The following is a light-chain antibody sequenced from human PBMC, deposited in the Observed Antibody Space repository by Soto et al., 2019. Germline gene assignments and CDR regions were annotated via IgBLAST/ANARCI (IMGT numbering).Light chain of an antibody. J-gene: IGKJ5*01. Sequence: EIVLTQSPATLSVSPGESATLSCGASQSVSSNLAWYQQKPGQAPRLLIYGASTRATGFPARFSGSGSGTEFTLTISSLQSEDFAVYYCQHCNNWPITFGQGTRLENK. CDR1: QSVSSN. V-gene: IGKV3-15*01. CDR2: GAS. CDR3: QHCNNWPIT.